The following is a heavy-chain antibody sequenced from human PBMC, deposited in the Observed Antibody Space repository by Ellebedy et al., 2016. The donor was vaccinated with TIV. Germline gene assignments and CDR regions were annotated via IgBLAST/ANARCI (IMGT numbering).Heavy chain of an antibody. CDR2: VRSDGTTK. CDR3: AREGPESYQDFYYGMDV. J-gene: IGHJ6*02. Sequence: GESLKISCATSGFSVSGMHWVRQAPGQGLEWVAFVRSDGTTKYYTDSVEGRFTISRDTSNNMVYLQMNSLRAEDTAVYFCAREGPESYQDFYYGMDVWGRGTTVTVSS. D-gene: IGHD3-16*02. CDR1: GFSVSG. V-gene: IGHV3-30*02.